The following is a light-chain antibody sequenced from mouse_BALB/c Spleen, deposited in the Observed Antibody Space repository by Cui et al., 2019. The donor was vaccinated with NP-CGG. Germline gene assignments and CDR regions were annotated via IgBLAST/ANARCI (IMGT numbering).Light chain of an antibody. CDR1: TGAVTTSNY. Sequence: AVVTQESSLTTSPGETVTLTCRSSTGAVTTSNYANWVQEKQDHLFTGLIGGTNNRAPGVPARFSGSLIGDKAALTITGAQTEDEAIYFCALWYSNHWVFGGGTKLTVL. CDR2: GTN. V-gene: IGLV1*01. J-gene: IGLJ1*01. CDR3: ALWYSNHWV.